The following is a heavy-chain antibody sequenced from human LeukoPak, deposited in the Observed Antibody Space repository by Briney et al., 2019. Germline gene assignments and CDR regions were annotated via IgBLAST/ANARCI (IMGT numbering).Heavy chain of an antibody. D-gene: IGHD3-22*01. Sequence: PSETLSLTCAVYGGSFSGYYWSWIRQPPGKGLEWIGEINHSGSTNYNPSLKSRVTISVDTSKNQFSLKLSSVTAADTAVYYCARARSQSTYYYDSSGPIDYWGQGTLVTVSS. CDR1: GGSFSGYY. CDR3: ARARSQSTYYYDSSGPIDY. J-gene: IGHJ4*02. V-gene: IGHV4-34*01. CDR2: INHSGST.